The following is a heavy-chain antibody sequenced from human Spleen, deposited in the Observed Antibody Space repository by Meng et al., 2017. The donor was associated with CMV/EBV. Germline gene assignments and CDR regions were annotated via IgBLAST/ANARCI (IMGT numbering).Heavy chain of an antibody. CDR3: ARFPGGDSDY. CDR2: IFYSGAT. D-gene: IGHD4-23*01. J-gene: IGHJ4*02. V-gene: IGHV4-59*11. CDR1: GASITTHY. Sequence: SETLSLTCTVSGASITTHYWSWIRQPPGKALEWIGNIFYSGATNYNPSLKSRVTISLDSPKNQFSLKLDSVTAADTAVYFCARFPGGDSDYWGQGMLVTAPQ.